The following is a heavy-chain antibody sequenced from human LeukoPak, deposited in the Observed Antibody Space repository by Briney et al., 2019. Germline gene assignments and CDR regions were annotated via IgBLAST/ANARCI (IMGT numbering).Heavy chain of an antibody. CDR3: VAGNGWLGDY. Sequence: GGSLRLSCADSGLTISNNWMSWVSQAPGKGREWVANIKLEGSEKYYVDSVKGRFTISRDNGKKLLYMQMNSLRAEDTAVYYCVAGNGWLGDYWRQGTLVTVSS. V-gene: IGHV3-7*01. CDR2: IKLEGSEK. J-gene: IGHJ4*02. CDR1: GLTISNNW. D-gene: IGHD6-19*01.